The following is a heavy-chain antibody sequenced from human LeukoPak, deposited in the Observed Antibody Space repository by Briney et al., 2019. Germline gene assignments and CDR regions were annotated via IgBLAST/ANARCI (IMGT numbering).Heavy chain of an antibody. CDR2: ISSSGTTI. Sequence: GGSLRLSCAASGFIFSRNNMNWVRQAPGKGLEWVSYISSSGTTIYYADSVKGRFTISRDNAKNSLYLQMNSPRDEDTAVYYCACARTGGAYFDYWGQGTLVTVSS. D-gene: IGHD1-1*01. V-gene: IGHV3-48*02. CDR1: GFIFSRNN. J-gene: IGHJ4*02. CDR3: ACARTGGAYFDY.